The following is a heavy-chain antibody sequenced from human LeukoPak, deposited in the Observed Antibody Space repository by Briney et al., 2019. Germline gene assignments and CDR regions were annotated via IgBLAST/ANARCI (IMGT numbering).Heavy chain of an antibody. CDR2: INTNTGNP. J-gene: IGHJ4*02. D-gene: IGHD6-13*01. V-gene: IGHV7-4-1*02. Sequence: ASVKVSCKASGYTFTSYAMNWVRQAPGQGLGWMGWINTNTGNPTYAQGFTGRFVFSLDTSVSTAYLQISSLKASDTAMYYCARPIPAAGTDWGQGTLVTVSS. CDR3: ARPIPAAGTD. CDR1: GYTFTSYA.